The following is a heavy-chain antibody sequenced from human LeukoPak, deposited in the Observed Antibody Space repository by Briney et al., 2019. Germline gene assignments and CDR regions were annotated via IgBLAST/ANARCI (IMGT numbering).Heavy chain of an antibody. J-gene: IGHJ4*02. CDR3: ARQDGNSKYYFDY. D-gene: IGHD1-1*01. CDR2: IYTRDSET. Sequence: GEPWKFSCKGSGSPFTYYWIGWSGQLPGKGLGWMGIIYTRDSETRYRPSFQGPVTISVDKSINTAYLQKSSLKASDTAMYYCARQDGNSKYYFDYWGQGTLVTVSS. V-gene: IGHV5-51*01. CDR1: GSPFTYYW.